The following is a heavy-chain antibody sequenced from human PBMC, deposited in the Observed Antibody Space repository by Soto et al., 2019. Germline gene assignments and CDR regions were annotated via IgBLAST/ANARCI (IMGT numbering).Heavy chain of an antibody. CDR2: ISSSSSTI. CDR1: GFTFSSYS. CDR3: ARESRGYDILTGYYMYAFDI. D-gene: IGHD3-9*01. V-gene: IGHV3-48*01. Sequence: PGGSLRLSCAASGFTFSSYSMNWVRQAPGKGLEWVSYISSSSSTIYYADSVKGRFTISRDNAKNSLYLQMNSLRAEDTAVYYCARESRGYDILTGYYMYAFDIWAQGTMVTVSS. J-gene: IGHJ3*02.